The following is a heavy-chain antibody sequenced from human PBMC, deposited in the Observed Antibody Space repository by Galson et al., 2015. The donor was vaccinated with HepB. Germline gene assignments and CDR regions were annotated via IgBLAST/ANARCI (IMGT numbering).Heavy chain of an antibody. CDR1: GYTLNNYY. D-gene: IGHD5-18*01. V-gene: IGHV1-46*02. CDR2: ISPSVGST. Sequence: SVKVSCKASGYTLNNYYIHWMRQAPGQGLEWMGVISPSVGSTVYAQKFQGRATWTRDTSTATLYMDLSSLTSEDTAVYYCARDPPYSYLFDYWGQGTLVTVSS. J-gene: IGHJ4*02. CDR3: ARDPPYSYLFDY.